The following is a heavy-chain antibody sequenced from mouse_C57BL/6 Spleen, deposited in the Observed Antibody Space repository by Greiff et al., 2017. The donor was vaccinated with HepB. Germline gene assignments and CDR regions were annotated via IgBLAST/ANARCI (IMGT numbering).Heavy chain of an antibody. V-gene: IGHV5-12*01. Sequence: EVMLVESGGGLVQPGGSLKLSCAASGFTFSDYYMYWVRQTPEKRLEWVAYISNGGGSTYYPDTVKGRFTISRDNAKNTLYLQMSRLKSEDTAMYYCARGYGNYWYFDVWGTGTTVTVSS. J-gene: IGHJ1*03. D-gene: IGHD2-10*02. CDR1: GFTFSDYY. CDR3: ARGYGNYWYFDV. CDR2: ISNGGGST.